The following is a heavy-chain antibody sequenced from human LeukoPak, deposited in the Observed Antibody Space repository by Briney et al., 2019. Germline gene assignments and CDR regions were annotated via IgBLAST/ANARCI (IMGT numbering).Heavy chain of an antibody. CDR2: ISGNGNK. J-gene: IGHJ6*02. Sequence: PGRSLRLSCAASGFILSSHAMHWVRQAPGKGLEWVALISGNGNKFYSDSVEGRVTISSDNPKNTVNLQMNSLRSDDTAVYCCARGVSAVGGYYYGMDVWGQGTTVTVSS. CDR1: GFILSSHA. CDR3: ARGVSAVGGYYYGMDV. D-gene: IGHD6-13*01. V-gene: IGHV3-30*03.